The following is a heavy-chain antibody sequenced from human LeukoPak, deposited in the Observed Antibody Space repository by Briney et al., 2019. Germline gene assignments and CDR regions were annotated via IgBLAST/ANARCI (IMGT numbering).Heavy chain of an antibody. CDR2: INHSGST. D-gene: IGHD5-24*01. J-gene: IGHJ4*02. V-gene: IGHV4-34*01. CDR1: GGSFSGYY. CDR3: ARSRFYYFDY. Sequence: SETLSLTCAVYGGSFSGYYWSWIRQPPGKGLEWIGEINHSGSTNYNPSLKSRVTISVDTSKNQFSLKLSSVTAADTAVYYCARSRFYYFDYWGQGTLVTVSS.